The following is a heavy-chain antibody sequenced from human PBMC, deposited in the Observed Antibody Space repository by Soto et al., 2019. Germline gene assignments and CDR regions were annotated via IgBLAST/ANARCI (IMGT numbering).Heavy chain of an antibody. CDR2: ISSSGITT. V-gene: IGHV3-48*03. D-gene: IGHD1-1*01. CDR1: GFTFRNYE. CDR3: ARYGTRGDW. Sequence: EVQLVESGGGFVPPGGSLSLSCAASGFTFRNYEMNWVRKAPGKGLEWVSYISSSGITTYYADFAAGRLTISRDNAKESLYLHLTSLRVEYTAVYYCARYGTRGDWWGLGTQVTVSS. J-gene: IGHJ4*02.